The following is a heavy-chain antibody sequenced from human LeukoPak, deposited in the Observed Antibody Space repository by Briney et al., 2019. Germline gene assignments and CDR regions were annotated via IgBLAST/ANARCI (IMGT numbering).Heavy chain of an antibody. D-gene: IGHD6-19*01. V-gene: IGHV3-23*01. CDR2: ITDSDGST. J-gene: IGHJ4*02. CDR1: GFTFSSSS. Sequence: PGGSLRLSCAASGFTFSSSSRSWVRQAPGKGLEWVSVITDSDGSTYYADSVKGRFTMSRDNSKNTLYLQMISLRAEDTALYYCANRLDSGHWLVLDSWGQGTLVTVSS. CDR3: ANRLDSGHWLVLDS.